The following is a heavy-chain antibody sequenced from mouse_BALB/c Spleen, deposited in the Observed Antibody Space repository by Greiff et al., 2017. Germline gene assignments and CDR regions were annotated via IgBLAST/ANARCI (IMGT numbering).Heavy chain of an antibody. J-gene: IGHJ1*01. V-gene: IGHV1-7*01. D-gene: IGHD1-1*01. Sequence: QVQLKQSGAELAKPGASVKMSCKASGYTFTSYWMHWVKQRPGQGLEWIGYINPSTGYTEYNQKFKDKATLTADKSSSTAYMQLSSLTSEDSAVYYCASYYGSSYRYFDVWGAGTTVTVSS. CDR1: GYTFTSYW. CDR3: ASYYGSSYRYFDV. CDR2: INPSTGYT.